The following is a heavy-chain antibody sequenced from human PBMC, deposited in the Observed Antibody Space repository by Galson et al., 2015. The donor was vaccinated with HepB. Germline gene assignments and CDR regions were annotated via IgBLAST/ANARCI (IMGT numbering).Heavy chain of an antibody. CDR1: GYSFTSYW. Sequence: QSGAEVKKPGESLRISCKGSGYSFTSYWISWVRQMPGKGLEWMGRIDPSDSYTNYSPSFQGHVTISADKSISTAYLQWSSLKASDTAMYYCARSLGYCTNGVCYLIYYGMDVWGQGTTVTVSS. J-gene: IGHJ6*02. D-gene: IGHD2-8*01. V-gene: IGHV5-10-1*01. CDR3: ARSLGYCTNGVCYLIYYGMDV. CDR2: IDPSDSYT.